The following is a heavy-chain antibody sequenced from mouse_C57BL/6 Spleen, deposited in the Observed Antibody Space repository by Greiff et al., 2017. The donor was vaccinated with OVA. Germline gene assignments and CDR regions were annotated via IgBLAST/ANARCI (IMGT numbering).Heavy chain of an antibody. CDR3: ARMDYGSSYGY. V-gene: IGHV8-8*01. Sequence: QVTLKECGPGILQPSQTLSLTCSFSGFSLSTFGMGVGWIRPPSGKGLEWLAHIWWDDDKYYNPALKSRLTISKDTSKNQVFLKIANVDTADTATYYCARMDYGSSYGYWGQGTTLTVSS. CDR2: IWWDDDK. D-gene: IGHD1-1*01. CDR1: GFSLSTFGMG. J-gene: IGHJ2*01.